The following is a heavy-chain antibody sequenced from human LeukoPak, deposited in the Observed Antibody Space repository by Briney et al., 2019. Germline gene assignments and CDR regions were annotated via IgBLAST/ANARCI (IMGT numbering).Heavy chain of an antibody. V-gene: IGHV1-2*02. J-gene: IGHJ4*02. CDR2: INPNSGGT. CDR3: ARVGAIAVAGSN. D-gene: IGHD6-19*01. Sequence: ASVRVPCKASGYTFTDYYIHWVRQAPGQGLEWMGWINPNSGGTNYAQKFQGRVTMTRDTSISTAYMELSRLRSDDTAVYYCARVGAIAVAGSNWGQGTLVTVSS. CDR1: GYTFTDYY.